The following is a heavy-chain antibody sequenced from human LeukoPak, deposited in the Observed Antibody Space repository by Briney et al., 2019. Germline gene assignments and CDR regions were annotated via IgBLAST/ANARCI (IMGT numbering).Heavy chain of an antibody. CDR1: GFTFSSYA. V-gene: IGHV3-23*01. CDR3: AKDGRASGVRGEIDY. Sequence: GGSLRLSCAASGFTFSSYAMSWVRQAPGKGLEWVSAISGSGGSTYYADSVKGRFTISRDNSKNTLYLQMSSLRAEDTAVYYCAKDGRASGVRGEIDYWGQGALVTVSS. J-gene: IGHJ4*02. D-gene: IGHD3-10*01. CDR2: ISGSGGST.